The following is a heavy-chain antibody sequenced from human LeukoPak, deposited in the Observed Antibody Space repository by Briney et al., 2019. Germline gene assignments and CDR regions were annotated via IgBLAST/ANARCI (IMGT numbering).Heavy chain of an antibody. CDR3: ARGLTTSGYYYSFDY. Sequence: GGSLRLSCAASGFTFITYGMHWVRQATGKGLEWVAVISYDGSNKYYADSVKGRFTISRDNAKSSLSLQMNSLRAEDTAVYYCARGLTTSGYYYSFDYWGQGTLVTVSS. CDR1: GFTFITYG. CDR2: ISYDGSNK. V-gene: IGHV3-30*03. D-gene: IGHD3-22*01. J-gene: IGHJ4*02.